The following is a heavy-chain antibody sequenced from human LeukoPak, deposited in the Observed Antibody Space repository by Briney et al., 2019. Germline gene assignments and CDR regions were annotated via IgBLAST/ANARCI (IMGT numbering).Heavy chain of an antibody. Sequence: SVKVSCKASGGTFSSYAISWVRQAPGQGLEWMGGIIPIFGTANYAQKFQGRVTITADESTSTAYMELSSLRSEDTAVYYCARRGYPSDREFIPWAFDYWGQGTLVTVSS. CDR3: ARRGYPSDREFIPWAFDY. D-gene: IGHD1-26*01. J-gene: IGHJ4*02. V-gene: IGHV1-69*13. CDR2: IIPIFGTA. CDR1: GGTFSSYA.